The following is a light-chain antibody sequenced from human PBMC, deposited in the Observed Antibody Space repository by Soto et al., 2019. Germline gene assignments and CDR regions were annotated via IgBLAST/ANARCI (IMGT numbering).Light chain of an antibody. CDR3: QEYGSSPPLT. CDR2: GAS. J-gene: IGKJ4*02. Sequence: EIVLTQSPGTLSLSPGERATLSCRASQSVSSSYLAWYQQKPGQAPRLLIYGASSRATGIPDRFSGSGSGTDFTLTIIRLEPEDLSLYYCQEYGSSPPLTVGGGTKVEIK. V-gene: IGKV3-20*01. CDR1: QSVSSSY.